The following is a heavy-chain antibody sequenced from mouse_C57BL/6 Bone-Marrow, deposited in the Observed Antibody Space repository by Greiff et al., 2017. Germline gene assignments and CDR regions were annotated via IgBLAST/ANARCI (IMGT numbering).Heavy chain of an antibody. V-gene: IGHV5-16*01. CDR3: AREELRRYFDY. CDR1: GFTFSDYY. CDR2: INYDGSST. J-gene: IGHJ2*01. D-gene: IGHD2-12*01. Sequence: EVMLVESEGGLVQPGSSMKLSCTASGFTFSDYYMAWVRQVPEKGLEWVANINYDGSSTYYLDSLKSRFIISRDNAKNILYLQMSSLKSEDTATYYCAREELRRYFDYGGQGTTLTVSS.